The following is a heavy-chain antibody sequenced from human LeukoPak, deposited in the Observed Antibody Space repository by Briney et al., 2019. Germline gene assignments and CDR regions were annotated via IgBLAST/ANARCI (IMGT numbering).Heavy chain of an antibody. V-gene: IGHV4-34*01. D-gene: IGHD3-22*01. CDR2: INHSGST. Sequence: PSETLSLTCAVYGGSFSGYYWSWIRQPPGKGLEWIGEINHSGSTNYNPSLKSRVTISVDTSKNQFSLKLSSVTAADTAVYYCARGGRYYYDSSGYPGRDYWGREPWSPSPQ. CDR3: ARGGRYYYDSSGYPGRDY. CDR1: GGSFSGYY. J-gene: IGHJ4*02.